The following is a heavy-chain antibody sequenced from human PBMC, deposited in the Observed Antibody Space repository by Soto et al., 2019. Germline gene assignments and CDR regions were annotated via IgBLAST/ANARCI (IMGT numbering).Heavy chain of an antibody. Sequence: QVQLVQSGAEVKKPGSSVKVSCKASGGTFSTSTFTWVRQAPGQGLEWMGRIIPILNTADYAQQFQGTVTITADEATSKGYMELISLRSKDTGVYCCARDLSIGSVYGGYDAIDNWGQGTLVTVSS. D-gene: IGHD5-12*01. J-gene: IGHJ4*02. CDR3: ARDLSIGSVYGGYDAIDN. V-gene: IGHV1-69*08. CDR1: GGTFSTST. CDR2: IIPILNTA.